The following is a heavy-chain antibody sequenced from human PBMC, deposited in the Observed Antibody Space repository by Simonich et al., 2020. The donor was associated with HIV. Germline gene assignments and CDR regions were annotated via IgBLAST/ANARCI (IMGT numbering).Heavy chain of an antibody. J-gene: IGHJ4*02. V-gene: IGHV4-34*01. Sequence: QVQVKQWGAGLLKPSETLSLTCAVYGGSFSGYYWSWTRQPPGKGLERFGEVNHSGSATYNPSLKSQVTISIYTSKNQFSLTLSSVTAADTAMYYCARSTYYYNSGSYYRADYFDYWGQGTLVTVSS. CDR2: VNHSGSA. CDR3: ARSTYYYNSGSYYRADYFDY. CDR1: GGSFSGYY. D-gene: IGHD3-10*01.